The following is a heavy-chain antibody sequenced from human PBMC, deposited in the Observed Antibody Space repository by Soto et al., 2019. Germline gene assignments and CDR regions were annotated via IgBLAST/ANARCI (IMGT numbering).Heavy chain of an antibody. Sequence: SETLSLTCAVYGGSFSGYYWSWIRQPPGKGLEWIGEINHSGSTNYNPSLKSRVTISVDTSKNQFSLKLSSVTAADTAVYYCARRGSGGIAVAGTSFDYWGQGTLVTVSS. V-gene: IGHV4-34*01. CDR2: INHSGST. J-gene: IGHJ4*02. D-gene: IGHD6-19*01. CDR3: ARRGSGGIAVAGTSFDY. CDR1: GGSFSGYY.